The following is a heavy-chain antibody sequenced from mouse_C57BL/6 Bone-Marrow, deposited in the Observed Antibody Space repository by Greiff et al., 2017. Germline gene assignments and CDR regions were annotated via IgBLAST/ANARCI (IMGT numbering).Heavy chain of an antibody. CDR1: GYTFTSYW. J-gene: IGHJ2*01. CDR2: IYPTSGRT. CDR3: ARSGPLGRSFDY. D-gene: IGHD4-1*01. V-gene: IGHV1-55*01. Sequence: QVHVKQPGAELVKPGASVKMSCKASGYTFTSYWITWVKQRPGQGLEWIGDIYPTSGRTNYNEKFKSKAILTVDTSSNTAYMQLSSLTSEYAAVFYWARSGPLGRSFDYWGQGTTLTVSS.